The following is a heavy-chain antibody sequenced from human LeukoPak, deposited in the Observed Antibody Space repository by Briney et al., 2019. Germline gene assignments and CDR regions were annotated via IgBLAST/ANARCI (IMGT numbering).Heavy chain of an antibody. J-gene: IGHJ6*03. V-gene: IGHV3-11*01. CDR1: GFTFSDYY. CDR3: ARDQGHYDYYMDV. Sequence: GGSLRLSCAASGFTFSDYYMSWVRQAPGKGLEWVLYISSSGTTTYYADSVKGRLTISRDNAENSLYLQMNSLRAEDTAVYYCARDQGHYDYYMDVWGQGTTVTVSS. CDR2: ISSSGTTT.